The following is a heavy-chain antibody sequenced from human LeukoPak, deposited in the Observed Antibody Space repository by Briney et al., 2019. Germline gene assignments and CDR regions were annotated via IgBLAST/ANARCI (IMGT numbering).Heavy chain of an antibody. J-gene: IGHJ5*02. CDR3: ARGHVITIFGVVTRYSGLGS. Sequence: ASVKVSCKASGYTFTSYDINWVRQATGQGLEWMGWMNPNSGNTGYAQKFQGRVTMTRNTSISTAYMELSSLRSEDTAVYYCARGHVITIFGVVTRYSGLGSWGQGTLVTVSS. CDR2: MNPNSGNT. D-gene: IGHD3-3*01. V-gene: IGHV1-8*01. CDR1: GYTFTSYD.